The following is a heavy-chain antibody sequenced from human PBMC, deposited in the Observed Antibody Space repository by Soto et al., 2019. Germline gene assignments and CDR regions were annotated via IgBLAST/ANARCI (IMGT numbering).Heavy chain of an antibody. V-gene: IGHV3-21*01. CDR1: GFTFSSYS. CDR3: ASGYGSGTYGYGMDV. Sequence: EVQLVESGGGLVKPGGSLRLSCAASGFTFSSYSMNWVRQGPGKGLEWVSSISSSSSYIYYADSVNGRFTISRDNAKNSLYLQMNSLRAEDTAVYYCASGYGSGTYGYGMDVWGQGTTVTVSS. J-gene: IGHJ6*02. CDR2: ISSSSSYI. D-gene: IGHD3-10*01.